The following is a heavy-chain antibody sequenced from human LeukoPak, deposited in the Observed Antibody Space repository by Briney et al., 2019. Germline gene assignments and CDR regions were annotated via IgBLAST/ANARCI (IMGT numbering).Heavy chain of an antibody. J-gene: IGHJ4*02. CDR1: GFSFTNFW. CDR3: ARGDAFSGDH. CDR2: IHPEGNEK. V-gene: IGHV3-7*04. Sequence: GGSLRLSCAVSGFSFTNFWMSWVRQASGRGLEWVANIHPEGNEKYHVESVKGRFTISRDNTKNLLFLQMNGLRVEDTAVYYCARGDAFSGDHWGQGTLVTVSS.